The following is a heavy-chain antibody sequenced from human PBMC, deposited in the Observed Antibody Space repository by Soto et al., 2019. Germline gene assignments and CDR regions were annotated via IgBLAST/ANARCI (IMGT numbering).Heavy chain of an antibody. CDR2: IIPILGIA. D-gene: IGHD3-10*01. Sequence: QVQLVQSGAEVKKPGSSVKVSCKGSGGTFSSYTISWVRQDPGQGLEWLGRIIPILGIANHAQKFQGRVTITADKSASTAYMELSSLSCEDRAVYYCARFRGSYGRDVWGQGTTVTVSS. CDR3: ARFRGSYGRDV. J-gene: IGHJ6*02. CDR1: GGTFSSYT. V-gene: IGHV1-69*02.